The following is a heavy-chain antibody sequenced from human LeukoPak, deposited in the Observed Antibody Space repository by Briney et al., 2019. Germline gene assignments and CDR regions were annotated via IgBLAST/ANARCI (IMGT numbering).Heavy chain of an antibody. CDR2: ISSSGSTI. J-gene: IGHJ4*02. CDR1: GFTFSSYE. V-gene: IGHV3-48*03. D-gene: IGHD3-22*01. CDR3: ARVAKASLYYYDSSGYYDY. Sequence: GGSLRLSCAASGFTFSSYEMNWVRQAPGKGLEWVSYISSSGSTIYYADSVKGRFTISRDNAKNSLYLQMNSLRAEDTAVYYCARVAKASLYYYDSSGYYDYWGQGTLVTVSS.